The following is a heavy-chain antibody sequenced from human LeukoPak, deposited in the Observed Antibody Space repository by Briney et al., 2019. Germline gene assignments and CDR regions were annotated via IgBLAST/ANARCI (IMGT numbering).Heavy chain of an antibody. D-gene: IGHD3-16*01. Sequence: PGGSLRLSCAASGFTFKTYTMHWVHQAPGMGLEWVSSISSISSYIFYADSVKGRFTISRDNAKNSLYLQMSSLRAEDAAVYYCAREGGYQYYYAMDVWGQGTTVTVSS. CDR2: ISSISSYI. V-gene: IGHV3-21*01. J-gene: IGHJ6*02. CDR1: GFTFKTYT. CDR3: AREGGYQYYYAMDV.